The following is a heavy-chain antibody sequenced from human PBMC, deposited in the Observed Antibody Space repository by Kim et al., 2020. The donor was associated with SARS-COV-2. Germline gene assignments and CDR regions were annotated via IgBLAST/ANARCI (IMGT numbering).Heavy chain of an antibody. V-gene: IGHV3-9*01. CDR3: AKDIREYGVGAKDYYGMDV. J-gene: IGHJ6*02. Sequence: RFTISRDNAKNSLYLQMNSLRAEDTALYYCAKDIREYGVGAKDYYGMDVWGQGTTVTVSS. D-gene: IGHD1-26*01.